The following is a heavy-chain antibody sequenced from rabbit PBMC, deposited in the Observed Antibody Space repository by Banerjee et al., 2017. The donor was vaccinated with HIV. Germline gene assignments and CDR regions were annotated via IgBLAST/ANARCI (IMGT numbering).Heavy chain of an antibody. Sequence: QSLEESGGDLVKPGASLTLTCSASGFSLSNNYVMCWVRQAPGKGLEWIGCINTGSGSTYYASWAKGRFTISKTSSTTVTLRMTSLTAADTATYFCARRGYSSGDYALWGPGTLVTVS. D-gene: IGHD1-1*01. CDR1: GFSLSNNYV. J-gene: IGHJ4*01. CDR3: ARRGYSSGDYAL. CDR2: INTGSGST. V-gene: IGHV1S40*01.